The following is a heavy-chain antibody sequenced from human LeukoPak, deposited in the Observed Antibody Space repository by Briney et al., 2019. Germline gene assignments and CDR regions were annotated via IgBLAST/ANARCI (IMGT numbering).Heavy chain of an antibody. J-gene: IGHJ4*02. CDR2: IYYSGST. V-gene: IGHV4-59*01. D-gene: IGHD5/OR15-5a*01. CDR3: ARSLDFDY. CDR1: GGSISSYY. Sequence: KPSETLSLTCTVSGGSISSYYWSWIRQPPGKGLEWIGYIYYSGSTNYNPSLKSRVTISVDTSKNQFSLKLSSVTAVDTAVYYCARSLDFDYWGQGTLVTVSS.